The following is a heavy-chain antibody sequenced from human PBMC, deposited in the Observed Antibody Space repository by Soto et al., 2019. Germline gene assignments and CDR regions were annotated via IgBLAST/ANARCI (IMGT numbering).Heavy chain of an antibody. J-gene: IGHJ4*02. CDR1: GGTFSNYP. Sequence: QVQLVQSGAEVKKPGSSVRVSCKASGGTFSNYPIGWVRQAPGQGLEWMGVIIPIFGTTNYAQRFQGRVTIGADESTSTAYMELSSLRYEDTAVYFCARPRTTATTKGYDYWGQGTLVTVSS. CDR2: IIPIFGTT. D-gene: IGHD1-1*01. V-gene: IGHV1-69*01. CDR3: ARPRTTATTKGYDY.